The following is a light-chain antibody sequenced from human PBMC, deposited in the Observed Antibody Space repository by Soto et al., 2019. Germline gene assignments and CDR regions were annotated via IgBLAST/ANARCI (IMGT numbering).Light chain of an antibody. CDR2: GAS. V-gene: IGKV3-20*01. CDR3: QQYGSSPRIT. J-gene: IGKJ5*01. CDR1: QSVSSNY. Sequence: EIVLAQSPGTLSLSPVERATLSCRASQSVSSNYLAWYQQKPGQAPSFLIYGASSRATGIPDRFSGSGSGTDFTLTISRLEPEDFAVYYCQQYGSSPRITFGQGTRLEIK.